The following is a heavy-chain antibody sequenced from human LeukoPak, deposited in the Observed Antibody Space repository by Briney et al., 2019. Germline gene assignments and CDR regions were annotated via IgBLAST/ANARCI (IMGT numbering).Heavy chain of an antibody. Sequence: GGSLRLSCAASGVIFSGYSMTWVRQAPGKGLEWVSVIYSGGSTYYADSVKGRFTISRDNSKNTLYLQMNSLRAEDTAVYYCAREAIFYGGNYLDYWGQGTLVTVSS. CDR3: AREAIFYGGNYLDY. D-gene: IGHD4-23*01. J-gene: IGHJ4*02. CDR1: GVIFSGYS. CDR2: IYSGGST. V-gene: IGHV3-53*01.